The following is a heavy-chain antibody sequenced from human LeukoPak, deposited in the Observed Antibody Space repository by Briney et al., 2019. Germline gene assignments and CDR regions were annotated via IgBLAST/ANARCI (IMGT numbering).Heavy chain of an antibody. CDR2: IYYSGST. CDR1: GVSIISEGYY. Sequence: PSETLSLTCAVSGVSIISEGYYWSWIRQPPGKGLEWIGYIYYSGSTNYNPSLKSRITISVDTSKNQFSLRLSSVTAADTAVYFCARGGRFGGHDAFDIWGQGTMVTVSS. CDR3: ARGGRFGGHDAFDI. V-gene: IGHV4-61*08. D-gene: IGHD3-10*01. J-gene: IGHJ3*02.